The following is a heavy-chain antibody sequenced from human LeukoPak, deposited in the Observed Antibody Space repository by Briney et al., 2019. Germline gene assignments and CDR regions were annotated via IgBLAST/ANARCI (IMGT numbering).Heavy chain of an antibody. J-gene: IGHJ4*02. CDR2: IYAGGDT. Sequence: GGSLRLSCAASGFTVSTNFMGWVRQAPGKGLEWVSVIYAGGDTYYADSVKGRFTISRDNSKNTLYLQMNSLRAEDTAVYYCARSGSGWFDFWGQGTLVTVSS. V-gene: IGHV3-53*01. CDR3: ARSGSGWFDF. CDR1: GFTVSTNF. D-gene: IGHD6-19*01.